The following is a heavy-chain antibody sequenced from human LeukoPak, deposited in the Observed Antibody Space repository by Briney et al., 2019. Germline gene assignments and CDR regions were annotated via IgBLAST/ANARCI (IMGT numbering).Heavy chain of an antibody. V-gene: IGHV5-51*01. CDR1: GYSFTSYW. Sequence: GESLKISCKGSGYSFTSYWIGWVRQMPGKGLEWRGLIYPGASDTRYSTSLQGQVTISADKSISTAYLQWSSLKASDTAMYYCARRLIAAGSWFDPWGQGTLVTVSS. CDR2: IYPGASDT. D-gene: IGHD6-13*01. CDR3: ARRLIAAGSWFDP. J-gene: IGHJ5*02.